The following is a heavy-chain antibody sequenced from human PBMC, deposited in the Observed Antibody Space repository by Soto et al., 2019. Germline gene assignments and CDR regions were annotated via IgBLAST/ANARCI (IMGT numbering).Heavy chain of an antibody. CDR3: ARDGDHYYGSGSYGMDV. J-gene: IGHJ6*02. CDR2: ISYDGSNK. D-gene: IGHD3-10*01. Sequence: GGSLRLSCAASGFTFSSYAMHWVRQAPGKGLEWVAVISYDGSNKYYADSVKGRFTISRDNSKNTLYLQMNSLRAEDTAVYYCARDGDHYYGSGSYGMDVWGQGTTVTVSS. V-gene: IGHV3-30-3*01. CDR1: GFTFSSYA.